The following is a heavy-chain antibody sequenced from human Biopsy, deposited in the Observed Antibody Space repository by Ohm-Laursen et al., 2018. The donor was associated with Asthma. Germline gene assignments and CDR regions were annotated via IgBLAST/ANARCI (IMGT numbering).Heavy chain of an antibody. J-gene: IGHJ4*02. CDR1: GASITSSAYY. CDR3: ARHDHRWDTYADF. CDR2: MYYGETT. Sequence: GTLSLTCTVSGASITSSAYYWGWIRQPPGKGLEWIGSMYYGETTSYSPSLKSRVTISVDTSKNQFSLILSCVTAADTAVYYCARHDHRWDTYADFWGQGTLVTVSS. D-gene: IGHD2-2*01. V-gene: IGHV4-39*01.